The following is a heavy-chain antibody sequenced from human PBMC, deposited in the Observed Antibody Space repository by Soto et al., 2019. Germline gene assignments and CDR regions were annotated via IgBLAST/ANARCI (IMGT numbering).Heavy chain of an antibody. CDR1: GGTFTSYA. J-gene: IGHJ4*02. CDR3: AIYFYLLHYGDYIPLDY. Sequence: SVKVSCKAFGGTFTSYAISLVRQAPGQGLEWMGGIIPIFGTANYAQKFQGRVTITADESTSTAYIELSSRRSEDKVVYYCAIYFYLLHYGDYIPLDYWGQGTLVTVSS. D-gene: IGHD4-17*01. V-gene: IGHV1-69*13. CDR2: IIPIFGTA.